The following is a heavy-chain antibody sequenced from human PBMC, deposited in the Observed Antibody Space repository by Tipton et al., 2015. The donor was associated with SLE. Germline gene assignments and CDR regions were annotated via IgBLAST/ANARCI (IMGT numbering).Heavy chain of an antibody. J-gene: IGHJ4*02. V-gene: IGHV4-39*07. D-gene: IGHD1-26*01. CDR1: GGSISSSSYY. Sequence: TLRLSCTVSGGSISSSSYYWGWIRQPPGKGLEWIGIIYYSGSTYYNPSLKSRVTISVDTSKNQFSLKLSSVTAADTAVYYCARAAGAREGFDYWGQGTLVTVSS. CDR2: IYYSGST. CDR3: ARAAGAREGFDY.